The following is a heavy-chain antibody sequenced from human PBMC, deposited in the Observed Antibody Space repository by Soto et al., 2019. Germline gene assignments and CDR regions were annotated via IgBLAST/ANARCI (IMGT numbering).Heavy chain of an antibody. CDR2: IYYSGST. V-gene: IGHV4-31*03. Sequence: SETLSLTCTVSGGSISSGGYYWSWICQHPGKGLEWIGYIYYSGSTYSNPSLKSRVTISVDTSKNQFSLKLSSVTAADTAVYYCARLGQEATTLTPVEHYYYGIDVCGQGTTVTVSS. J-gene: IGHJ6*02. CDR3: ARLGQEATTLTPVEHYYYGIDV. D-gene: IGHD4-4*01. CDR1: GGSISSGGYY.